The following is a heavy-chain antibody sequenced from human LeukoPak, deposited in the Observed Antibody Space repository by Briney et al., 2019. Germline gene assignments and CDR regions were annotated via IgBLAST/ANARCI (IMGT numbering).Heavy chain of an antibody. Sequence: GGSLRLSCAASGFTFDDYAIDWVPQPPGEGVGGGSGISCKSGIIIYVDSVEGRFTISRDNAKNSMYLQMNSVRADDTALYYCAKARSGGSVPYYFDSWGEGTLVTVSS. CDR2: ISCKSGII. J-gene: IGHJ4*02. D-gene: IGHD6-25*01. CDR3: AKARSGGSVPYYFDS. CDR1: GFTFDDYA. V-gene: IGHV3-9*01.